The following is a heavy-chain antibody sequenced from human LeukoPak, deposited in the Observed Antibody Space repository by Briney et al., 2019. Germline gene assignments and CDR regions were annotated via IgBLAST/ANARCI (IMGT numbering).Heavy chain of an antibody. CDR2: LYYSGST. J-gene: IGHJ3*02. Sequence: PSETLSLTCSVSGGSININYWSWIRQPPGKGLEWIGYLYYSGSTNYNPSLKSRVTMSVDSSKHQVSLKLTSATAADTAMYYGATHWYGDDYSWDAFDIWGQGTLVTVSA. D-gene: IGHD3-10*01. CDR3: ATHWYGDDYSWDAFDI. CDR1: GGSININY. V-gene: IGHV4-59*08.